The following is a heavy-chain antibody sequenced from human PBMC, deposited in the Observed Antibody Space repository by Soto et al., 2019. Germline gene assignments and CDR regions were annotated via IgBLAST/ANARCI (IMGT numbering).Heavy chain of an antibody. J-gene: IGHJ4*02. CDR3: AKESRGEYFDY. CDR1: GFTFSSYG. Sequence: QVQLVESGGGVVQPGRSLRLSCAASGFTFSSYGMHWVRQAPGKGLEWVAVISYDGSNKYYADSVKGRFTISRDNSKNTQYLQMKSLRAEDTAVYYCAKESRGEYFDYWGQGTLVTVSS. D-gene: IGHD3-16*01. V-gene: IGHV3-30*18. CDR2: ISYDGSNK.